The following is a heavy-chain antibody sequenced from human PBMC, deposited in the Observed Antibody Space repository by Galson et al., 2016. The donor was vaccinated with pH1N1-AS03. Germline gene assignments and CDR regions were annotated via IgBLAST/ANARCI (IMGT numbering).Heavy chain of an antibody. CDR1: GFVFDKAW. CDR2: IKTTADGGTA. Sequence: SLRLSCAASGFVFDKAWMSWVRQAPGKGLEWLGRIKTTADGGTADYAGPVKDRFIISRDDSQKTVSLQMNGLRSEDTGVYYCLCNFDYWGQGTQITVSS. V-gene: IGHV3-15*01. J-gene: IGHJ4*02. CDR3: LCNFDY.